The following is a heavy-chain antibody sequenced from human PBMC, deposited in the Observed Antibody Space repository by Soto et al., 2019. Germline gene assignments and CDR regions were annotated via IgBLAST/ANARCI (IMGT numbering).Heavy chain of an antibody. CDR1: GGSISSYY. Sequence: LSLTCTVSGGSISSYYWSWIRQPPGKGLEWIGYIDYSGSTNHNPSLKSRLTISVDTSKKQFSLKLSSVTAADTAVYYCARDDYGGPFDYWGQGTLVTVS. D-gene: IGHD4-17*01. J-gene: IGHJ4*02. V-gene: IGHV4-59*01. CDR3: ARDDYGGPFDY. CDR2: IDYSGST.